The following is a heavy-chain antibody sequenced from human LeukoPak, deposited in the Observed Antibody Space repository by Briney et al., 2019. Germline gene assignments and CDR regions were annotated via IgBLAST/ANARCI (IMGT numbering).Heavy chain of an antibody. V-gene: IGHV3-23*01. CDR1: GFTFSSYA. CDR3: AKVLSLTQYYWYGMDV. D-gene: IGHD2/OR15-2a*01. J-gene: IGHJ6*02. CDR2: ISESDGRT. Sequence: GGSLRLSCAASGFTFSSYAMSWVRQAPGRGLEWVSGISESDGRTYYADSVKGRFTISRDNSKNTLYLQMNSLRVEDTAVYYCAKVLSLTQYYWYGMDVWGQGTTVVVSS.